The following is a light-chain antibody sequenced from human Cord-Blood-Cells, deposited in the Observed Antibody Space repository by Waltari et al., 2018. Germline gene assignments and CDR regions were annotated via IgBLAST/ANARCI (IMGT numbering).Light chain of an antibody. CDR2: AAS. V-gene: IGKV1-39*01. CDR3: QQSYSTTWT. CDR1: QSISSY. Sequence: DIQMTQYPSSLSASVGDRVTITCRASQSISSYLNWYQQKPGKAPKPLIYAASSLQSGVPSRFSGRGSGTDFTLTISSLQPEDFATYYCQQSYSTTWTFGQGTKVEIK. J-gene: IGKJ1*01.